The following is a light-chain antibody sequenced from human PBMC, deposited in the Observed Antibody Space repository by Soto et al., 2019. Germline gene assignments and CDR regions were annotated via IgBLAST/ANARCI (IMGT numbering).Light chain of an antibody. CDR3: LQANSFPRT. CDR1: QDMSSG. V-gene: IGKV1-12*01. CDR2: AAS. Sequence: DIQMTQSPSSVSASVGDRVTITCRARQDMSSGLAWYQQKPGKAPKLLIYAASTLQSGVPSRFSGSASGTDFTLTINSLQPEDFATYYCLQANSFPRTFGRGTKVEIK. J-gene: IGKJ1*01.